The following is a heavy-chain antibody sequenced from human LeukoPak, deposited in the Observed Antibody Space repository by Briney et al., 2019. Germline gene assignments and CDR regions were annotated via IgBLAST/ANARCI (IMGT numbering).Heavy chain of an antibody. V-gene: IGHV4-61*01. J-gene: IGHJ4*02. CDR3: ARVIPDYYFDY. D-gene: IGHD2-21*01. CDR2: IYYSGST. Sequence: SETLSLTFTVSGGSVSGDSYYWSWIRQPPGKGLEWIGYIYYSGSTNYNPSLKSRVTISVDTSKNQFSLKLSSVTAADTAVYYCARVIPDYYFDYWGQGTLVTVSS. CDR1: GGSVSGDSYY.